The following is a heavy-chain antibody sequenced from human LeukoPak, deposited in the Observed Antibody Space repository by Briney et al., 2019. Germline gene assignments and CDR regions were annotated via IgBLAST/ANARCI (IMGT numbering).Heavy chain of an antibody. J-gene: IGHJ4*02. Sequence: PSQTVSLTCTVSGGSISSGDYYWSWIRQPPGKGLEWIGYIYYSGSTYYNPSLKSRVTISVDASKNQFSLKLSSVTAADTAVYYCQRGAGEDYFDYWGQGTLVTVSS. V-gene: IGHV4-30-4*01. CDR1: GGSISSGDYY. CDR3: QRGAGEDYFDY. D-gene: IGHD4/OR15-4a*01. CDR2: IYYSGST.